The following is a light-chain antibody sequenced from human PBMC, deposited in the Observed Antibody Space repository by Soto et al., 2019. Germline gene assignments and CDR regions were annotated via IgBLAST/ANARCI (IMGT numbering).Light chain of an antibody. CDR3: QQYNSF. V-gene: IGKV1-5*01. Sequence: DMQMTQSPSTLSASVGDRVTITCPASQNINRWLAWYQQRPGKAPKLLMYDASTLESGVPSRFSGSGSGTEFTLTISSMQPDDSAAYYCQQYNSFFGEGTKLEIK. J-gene: IGKJ2*01. CDR2: DAS. CDR1: QNINRW.